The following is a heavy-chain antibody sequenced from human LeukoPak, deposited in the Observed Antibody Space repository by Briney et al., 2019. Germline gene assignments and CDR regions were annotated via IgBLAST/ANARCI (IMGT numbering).Heavy chain of an antibody. J-gene: IGHJ6*03. CDR3: ARASGHGAPYYYYYMDV. CDR1: GGSISSYY. CDR2: IYTSGST. V-gene: IGHV4-4*07. Sequence: PSETLSLTCTVSGGSISSYYWSWIRQPAGKGLEWIERIYTSGSTNYNPSLKSRVTMSVDTSKNQFSLKLSSVTAADTAVYYCARASGHGAPYYYYYMDVWGKGTTVTVSS.